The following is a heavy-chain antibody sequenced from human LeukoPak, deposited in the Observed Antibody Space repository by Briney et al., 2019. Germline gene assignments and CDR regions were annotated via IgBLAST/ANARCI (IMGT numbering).Heavy chain of an antibody. CDR1: GYTFTGYY. CDR2: INPNSGGT. Sequence: ASVKVSCKAPGYTFTGYYIHWVRQAPGQGLEWMGRINPNSGGTNYAQKFQGRVTMTRDTSISTVYMELSRLGSDDAAVYYCARGTSYTSGWWIYFDYWGQGTLVTVSS. V-gene: IGHV1-2*06. D-gene: IGHD6-19*01. CDR3: ARGTSYTSGWWIYFDY. J-gene: IGHJ4*02.